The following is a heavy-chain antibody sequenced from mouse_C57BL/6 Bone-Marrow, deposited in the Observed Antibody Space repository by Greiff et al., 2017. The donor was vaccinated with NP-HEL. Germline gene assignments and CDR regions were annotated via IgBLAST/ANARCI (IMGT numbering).Heavy chain of an antibody. CDR2: IYPRSGNT. V-gene: IGHV1-81*01. CDR3: AGLYYWYFDV. D-gene: IGHD6-1*01. J-gene: IGHJ1*03. CDR1: GYTFTSYG. Sequence: QVQLKQSGAELARPGASVKLSCKASGYTFTSYGISWVKQRTGQGLEWIGEIYPRSGNTYYNEKFKGKATLTADKSSSTAYMALRSLTSEDSAVYFCAGLYYWYFDVWGTGTTVTVSS.